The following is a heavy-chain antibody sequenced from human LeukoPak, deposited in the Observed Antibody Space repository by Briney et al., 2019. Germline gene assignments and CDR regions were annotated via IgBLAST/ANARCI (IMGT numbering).Heavy chain of an antibody. Sequence: PSETLSLTCAVYGGSFSGYYWSWIRQPPGKGLEWIGEINHSGSTNYNPSLKSRVTISVDTSKNQFSPKLSSVTAADTAVYYCARGIHYYYGSYLLDYWGQGTLVTVSS. V-gene: IGHV4-34*01. CDR1: GGSFSGYY. CDR3: ARGIHYYYGSYLLDY. CDR2: INHSGST. D-gene: IGHD3-10*01. J-gene: IGHJ4*02.